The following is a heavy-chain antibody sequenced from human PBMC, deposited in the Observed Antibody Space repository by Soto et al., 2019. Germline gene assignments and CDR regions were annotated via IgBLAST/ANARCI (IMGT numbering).Heavy chain of an antibody. D-gene: IGHD4-17*01. CDR3: ARDRTTSSTRQFDY. J-gene: IGHJ4*02. CDR2: INAGTGNT. Sequence: QVQLVQSGAEVKTPGASVKLSCKASGYIFTNYAIHWVRQAPGQRLEWMGWINAGTGNTRYSQKFQGRITISTDASASTAYIDLNSLRSEDTAVYYCARDRTTSSTRQFDYWGQGSLGTVSS. CDR1: GYIFTNYA. V-gene: IGHV1-3*01.